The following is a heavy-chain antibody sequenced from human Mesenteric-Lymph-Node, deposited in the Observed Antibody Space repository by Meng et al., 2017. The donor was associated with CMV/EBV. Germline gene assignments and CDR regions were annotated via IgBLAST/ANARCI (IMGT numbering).Heavy chain of an antibody. J-gene: IGHJ6*02. Sequence: SETLSLTCTVSGGSISSSSYYWGWIRQPPGKGLEWIGYIYYSGSTNYNPSLKSRVTISVDTSKNQFSLKLSSVTAADTAVYYCARDRDSIAADSQYHYYYYGMDVWGQGTTVTVSS. CDR2: IYYSGST. CDR1: GGSISSSSYY. D-gene: IGHD6-6*01. CDR3: ARDRDSIAADSQYHYYYYGMDV. V-gene: IGHV4-61*01.